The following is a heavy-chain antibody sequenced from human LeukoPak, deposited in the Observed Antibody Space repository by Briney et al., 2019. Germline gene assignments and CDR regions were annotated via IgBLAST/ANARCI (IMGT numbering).Heavy chain of an antibody. Sequence: PSETLSLTCAVYGGSFSGYYWSWIRQPPGKGLEWIGEINHSGSTNYNPSLKSRVTISVDTSKNQFSLKLSSVTAADTAVYYCARLIVVGTNWFDPWGHGTLVTVSS. CDR3: ARLIVVGTNWFDP. CDR1: GGSFSGYY. V-gene: IGHV4-34*01. J-gene: IGHJ5*02. CDR2: INHSGST. D-gene: IGHD2-2*01.